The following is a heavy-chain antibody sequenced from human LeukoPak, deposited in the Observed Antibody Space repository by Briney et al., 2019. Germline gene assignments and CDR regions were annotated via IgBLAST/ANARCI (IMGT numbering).Heavy chain of an antibody. V-gene: IGHV1-46*01. Sequence: ASVKVSCKASGYTFTGYYMHWVRQAPGQGLEWMGWINPSGGSTSYAQKFQGRVTMTRDMSTSTVYMELSSLRSEDTAVYYCARNIAARPKEFDPWGQGTLVTVSS. J-gene: IGHJ5*02. CDR2: INPSGGST. D-gene: IGHD6-6*01. CDR1: GYTFTGYY. CDR3: ARNIAARPKEFDP.